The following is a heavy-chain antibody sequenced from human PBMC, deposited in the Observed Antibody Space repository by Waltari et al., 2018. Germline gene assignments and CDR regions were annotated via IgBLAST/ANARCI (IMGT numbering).Heavy chain of an antibody. CDR1: GFTFSSYA. D-gene: IGHD3-3*01. J-gene: IGHJ6*02. CDR3: AKGGYDFWSGYYTYYYYYYGMDV. CDR2: ISGSGGST. V-gene: IGHV3-23*01. Sequence: EVQLLESGGGLVQPGGSLRLSCAASGFTFSSYAMRWVRPAPGTGLEWVSAISGSGGSTYYADSVKGRFTISRDNSKNTLYLQMNSLRAEDTAVYYCAKGGYDFWSGYYTYYYYYYGMDVWGQGTTVTVSS.